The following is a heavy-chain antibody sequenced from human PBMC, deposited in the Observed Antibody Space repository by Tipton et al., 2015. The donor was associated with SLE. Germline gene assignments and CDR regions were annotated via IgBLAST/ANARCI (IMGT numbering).Heavy chain of an antibody. CDR1: GGSISSHY. D-gene: IGHD3-22*01. J-gene: IGHJ6*02. CDR2: IYYSGST. Sequence: TLSLTCTVSGGSISSHYWSWIRQPPGKGLEWIGYIYYSGSTNYNPSLKSRVTISVDTSKNQFSLKLSSVTAADTAVYYCARFSGYWLNYYYGMDVWGQGTTVTVSS. CDR3: ARFSGYWLNYYYGMDV. V-gene: IGHV4-59*11.